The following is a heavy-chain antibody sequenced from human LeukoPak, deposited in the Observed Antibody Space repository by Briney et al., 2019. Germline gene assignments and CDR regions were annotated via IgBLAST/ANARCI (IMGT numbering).Heavy chain of an antibody. CDR3: ARGYSSGWDGGFDY. CDR1: GGTFSSYA. Sequence: ASVKVCCKASGGTFSSYAISWVRQAPGQGLEWMGGIIPIFGTANYAQKFQGRVTITADKSTSTAYMELSSLRSEDTAVYYYARGYSSGWDGGFDYWGQGTLVTVSS. V-gene: IGHV1-69*06. D-gene: IGHD6-19*01. J-gene: IGHJ4*02. CDR2: IIPIFGTA.